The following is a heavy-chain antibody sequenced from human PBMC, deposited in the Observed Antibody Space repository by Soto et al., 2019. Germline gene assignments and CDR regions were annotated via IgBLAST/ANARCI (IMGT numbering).Heavy chain of an antibody. CDR3: AKASGAYRGGYGMDV. J-gene: IGHJ6*02. CDR2: ILYDGSYK. CDR1: GFSFSSYG. D-gene: IGHD2-15*01. Sequence: ESGGGVVQPGRSLRLSCAASGFSFSSYGMHWVRQAPGKGLEWVAVILYDGSYKYYADSVKGRFSISRDISQNTLYLEMNSLRAEDTAVYYCAKASGAYRGGYGMDVWGQGTTVTVSS. V-gene: IGHV3-30*18.